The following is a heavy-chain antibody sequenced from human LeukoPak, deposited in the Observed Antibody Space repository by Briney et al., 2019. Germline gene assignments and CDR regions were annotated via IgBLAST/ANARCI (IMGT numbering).Heavy chain of an antibody. CDR2: IKQDGSEK. D-gene: IGHD6-19*01. Sequence: PGGSLRLACATSGFSFGTYWMSWVRQAPGKGLEWVANIKQDGSEKYYVDSVKGRFTISRDNTKNSLYLQMNSLRAEDTALYYCARHPGGYSSGHYNDYWGQGTLVTVSS. CDR1: GFSFGTYW. J-gene: IGHJ4*02. V-gene: IGHV3-7*01. CDR3: ARHPGGYSSGHYNDY.